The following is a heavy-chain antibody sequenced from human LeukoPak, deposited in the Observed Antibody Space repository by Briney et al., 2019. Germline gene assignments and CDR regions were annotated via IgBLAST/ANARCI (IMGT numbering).Heavy chain of an antibody. CDR1: GGSISSYY. Sequence: SETLSLTCTVSGGSISSYYWSWIRQPPGKGLEWIGYIYTSGSTNYNPSLKSRVTISVDTSKNQFSLKLSSVTAANTAVYYCARVAGYSSSWAYYYYYYMDVWGKGTTVTVSS. CDR2: IYTSGST. D-gene: IGHD6-13*01. V-gene: IGHV4-4*09. CDR3: ARVAGYSSSWAYYYYYYMDV. J-gene: IGHJ6*03.